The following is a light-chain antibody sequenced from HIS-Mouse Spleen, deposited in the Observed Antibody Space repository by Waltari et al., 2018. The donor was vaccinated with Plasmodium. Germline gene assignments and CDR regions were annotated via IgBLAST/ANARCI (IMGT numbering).Light chain of an antibody. CDR2: EDS. Sequence: SYELTQPPSVSVSPGQTARTTCSGDALPNKYAYWYQQKSGQAPALVIYEDSQRPSRIPERFSGSSAGTMATLTISGAQVGDEADYYCYSTDSSGNHRVFGGGTKLTVL. CDR1: ALPNKY. CDR3: YSTDSSGNHRV. J-gene: IGLJ3*02. V-gene: IGLV3-10*01.